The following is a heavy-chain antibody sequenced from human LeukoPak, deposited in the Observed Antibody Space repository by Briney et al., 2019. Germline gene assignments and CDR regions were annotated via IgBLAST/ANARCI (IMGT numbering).Heavy chain of an antibody. D-gene: IGHD3-10*01. V-gene: IGHV1-69*06. J-gene: IGHJ5*02. CDR3: ASSGLGGPGNYHRTWYNWFDP. CDR2: IIPIFGTA. CDR1: GGTFSSYA. Sequence: ASVKVSCKASGGTFSSYAISWVRQAPRQGLEWMGGIIPIFGTANYAQKFQGRVTITADRSTSTAYMELSSLRSEDTAVYYCASSGLGGPGNYHRTWYNWFDPWGQGTLITVSS.